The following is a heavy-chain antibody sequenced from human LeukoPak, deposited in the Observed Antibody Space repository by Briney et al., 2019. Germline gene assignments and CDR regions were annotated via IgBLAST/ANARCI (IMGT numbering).Heavy chain of an antibody. V-gene: IGHV3-7*03. CDR1: GFTFTSYW. CDR2: IKQDGSEK. Sequence: GGSLRLSCVASGFTFTSYWMSWVRQAPGKGLEWVANIKQDGSEKNYVDSVKGRFTISRDNAKNSMSLQMNSLRAEDTAVYYCARVPRGDVVGGTKLAFDIWGQGTVVTVSS. CDR3: ARVPRGDVVGGTKLAFDI. D-gene: IGHD1-26*01. J-gene: IGHJ3*02.